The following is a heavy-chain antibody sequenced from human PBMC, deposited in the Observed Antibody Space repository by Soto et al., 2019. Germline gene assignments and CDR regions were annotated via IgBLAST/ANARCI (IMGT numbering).Heavy chain of an antibody. CDR2: ISGSGGST. J-gene: IGHJ4*02. Sequence: EVQLLESGGGLVQPGGSLRLSCAASGFTFSSYAMSWVRQAPGKGLEWVSAISGSGGSTYYADSVKGRFTISRDNAKNTLYLQMNSLRAEDTAVYYCAKRVRLLEWFLDYWGQGTLVTVSS. CDR1: GFTFSSYA. CDR3: AKRVRLLEWFLDY. D-gene: IGHD3-3*01. V-gene: IGHV3-23*01.